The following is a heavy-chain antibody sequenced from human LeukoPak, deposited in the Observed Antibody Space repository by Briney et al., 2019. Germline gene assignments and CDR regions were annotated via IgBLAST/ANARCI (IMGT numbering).Heavy chain of an antibody. CDR3: AREGLRGLL. CDR2: ISSSSSHT. CDR1: EFAFSDFY. J-gene: IGHJ4*02. D-gene: IGHD3-10*01. V-gene: IGHV3-11*05. Sequence: GGSLRLSCGASEFAFSDFYMTWIRQAPGKGLEWVSYISSSSSHTNYADSVKGRFTISRDNAKNSLYLQMNSLRAEDTAVYYCAREGLRGLLWGQGTLVTVSS.